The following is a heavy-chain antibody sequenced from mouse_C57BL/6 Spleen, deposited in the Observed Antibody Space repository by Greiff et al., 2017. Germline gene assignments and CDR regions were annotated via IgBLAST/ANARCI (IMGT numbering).Heavy chain of an antibody. Sequence: QVQLQQSGAELVKPGASVKLSCKASGYTFTSYDINWVKQRPGQGLEWIGWIYPRDGSTKYNEKFKGKATMTVDTSSSTAYMVLRSLTSEDSAVYFGGRSALDWGFAYWGQGTLVTVSA. J-gene: IGHJ3*01. D-gene: IGHD4-1*01. CDR3: GRSALDWGFAY. CDR1: GYTFTSYD. CDR2: IYPRDGST. V-gene: IGHV1-85*01.